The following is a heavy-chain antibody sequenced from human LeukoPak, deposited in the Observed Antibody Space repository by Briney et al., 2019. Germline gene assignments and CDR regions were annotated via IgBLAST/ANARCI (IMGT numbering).Heavy chain of an antibody. CDR1: GYTFTGYY. CDR3: ARLIYCSSTSCPQKVAFDI. J-gene: IGHJ3*02. D-gene: IGHD2-2*01. V-gene: IGHV1-2*02. Sequence: AASVKVSCKASGYTFTGYYMHWVRQAPGQGLEWMGWINPNSGGTNYAQKFQGRVTMTRDTSISTAYMELSRLRSDDTAVYYCARLIYCSSTSCPQKVAFDIWGQGTMVTVSS. CDR2: INPNSGGT.